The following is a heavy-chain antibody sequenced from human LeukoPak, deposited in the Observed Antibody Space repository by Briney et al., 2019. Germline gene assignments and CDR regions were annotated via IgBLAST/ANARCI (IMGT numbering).Heavy chain of an antibody. CDR3: ASSRGEPFFDY. J-gene: IGHJ4*02. V-gene: IGHV3-7*01. CDR2: IKQDGSEK. Sequence: PGGSLRLSCAASGFTFSNAWMSWVRQAPGKGLEWVANIKQDGSEKYYVDSVKGRFTISRDNAKNSLYLQMNSLRAEDTAVYYCASSRGEPFFDYWGQGTLVTVSS. D-gene: IGHD1-14*01. CDR1: GFTFSNAW.